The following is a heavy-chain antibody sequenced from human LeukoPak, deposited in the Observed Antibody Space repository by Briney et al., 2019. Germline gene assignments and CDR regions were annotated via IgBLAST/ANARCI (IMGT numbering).Heavy chain of an antibody. Sequence: PGGSLRLSCAAAGFTFSSYGMNWVRQAPGKGLEWVSSISGTSAYIYYADSVRGRFTISRDNAKNSLYLQMNSLRAEDTAVYFCSRKLTGFFHIWRQGTMVTVSS. CDR2: ISGTSAYI. CDR3: SRKLTGFFHI. V-gene: IGHV3-21*01. D-gene: IGHD3-9*01. CDR1: GFTFSSYG. J-gene: IGHJ3*02.